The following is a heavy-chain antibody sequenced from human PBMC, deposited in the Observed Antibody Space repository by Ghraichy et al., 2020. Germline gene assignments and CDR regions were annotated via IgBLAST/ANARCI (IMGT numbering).Heavy chain of an antibody. CDR2: INHSGST. D-gene: IGHD6-13*01. Sequence: SETLSLTCAVYGGSFSGYYWSWIRQPPGKGLEWIGEINHSGSTNYNPSLKSRVTISVDTSKNQFSLKLSSVTAADTAVYYCARGLHLAAALRTWYNWFDPWGQGTLVTVSA. J-gene: IGHJ5*02. CDR1: GGSFSGYY. V-gene: IGHV4-34*01. CDR3: ARGLHLAAALRTWYNWFDP.